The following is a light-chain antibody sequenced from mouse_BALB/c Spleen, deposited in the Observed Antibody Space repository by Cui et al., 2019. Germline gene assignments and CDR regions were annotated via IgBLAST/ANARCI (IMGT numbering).Light chain of an antibody. Sequence: IQMTQSPAPLSVPVGETVTITCRASENIYSNLAWYQQKQGKSPQLLVYAATNLADGVPSRFSGSGSGTQYSLKINSLQSEDFGSYYCQHFWGTPLTFGAGTKLELK. J-gene: IGKJ5*01. CDR2: AAT. CDR3: QHFWGTPLT. CDR1: ENIYSN. V-gene: IGKV12-46*01.